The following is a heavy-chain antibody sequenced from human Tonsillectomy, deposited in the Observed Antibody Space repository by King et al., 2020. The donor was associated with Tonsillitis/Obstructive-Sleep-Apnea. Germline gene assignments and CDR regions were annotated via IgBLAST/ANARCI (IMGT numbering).Heavy chain of an antibody. Sequence: VQLQQWGAGLLKPSETLSLTCAVYGGSFSGYYWSWIRQPPGKGLEWIGEINHSGSTNYNPSLKSRVTISVDTSKNQFSLKLRSVTAADTAVYYCARVSAGYYDFWSGYSHNDAFDIWGQGTMVTVSS. D-gene: IGHD3-3*01. V-gene: IGHV4-34*01. CDR3: ARVSAGYYDFWSGYSHNDAFDI. J-gene: IGHJ3*02. CDR2: INHSGST. CDR1: GGSFSGYY.